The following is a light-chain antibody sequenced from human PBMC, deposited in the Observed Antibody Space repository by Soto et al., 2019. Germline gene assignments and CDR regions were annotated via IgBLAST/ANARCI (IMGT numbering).Light chain of an antibody. V-gene: IGKV4-1*01. J-gene: IGKJ5*01. CDR2: WAS. CDR3: QQYYSTFT. CDR1: QSVLYSSNNKNY. Sequence: IVITQSXXSLGVSLCHLATINXNSSQSVLYSSNNKNYLAWYQQKPGQPPKLLIYWASTRESGVPDRFSGSGSGTDFTLTISSLQAEDVAVYYCQQYYSTFTFAQGTRLEIK.